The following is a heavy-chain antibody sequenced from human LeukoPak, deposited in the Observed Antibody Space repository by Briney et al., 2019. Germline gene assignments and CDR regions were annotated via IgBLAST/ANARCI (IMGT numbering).Heavy chain of an antibody. CDR3: ARVIAGSYSFFDAFDI. CDR1: GGTFSSYA. J-gene: IGHJ3*02. D-gene: IGHD3-10*01. CDR2: IIPIFGTA. V-gene: IGHV1-69*01. Sequence: SVKVSCKASGGTFSSYAISWVRQAPGQGLEWMGGIIPIFGTANYAQKFQGRVTITADESTSTAYTELSSLRSEDTAVYYCARVIAGSYSFFDAFDIWGQGTMVTVSS.